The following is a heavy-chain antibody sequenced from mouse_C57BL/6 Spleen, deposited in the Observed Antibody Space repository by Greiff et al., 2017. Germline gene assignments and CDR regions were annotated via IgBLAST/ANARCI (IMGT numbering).Heavy chain of an antibody. CDR3: ARGPQGVAY. CDR1: GFNIKDYY. J-gene: IGHJ3*01. CDR2: IDPEDGET. V-gene: IGHV14-2*01. Sequence: VQLQQSGAELVKPGASVKLSCTASGFNIKDYYMHWVKQRTEQGLEWIGRIDPEDGETKYAPKFPGKATITADTSSNTAYLQLSSLTSEDTAVYCCARGPQGVAYWGQGTLVTVSA.